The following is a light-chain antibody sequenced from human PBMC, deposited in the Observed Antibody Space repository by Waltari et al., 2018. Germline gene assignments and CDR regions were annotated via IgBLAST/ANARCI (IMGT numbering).Light chain of an antibody. CDR2: EGN. CDR1: SSVIGNYNFF. V-gene: IGLV2-23*01. CDR3: CSYGVRVF. J-gene: IGLJ2*01. Sequence: QSALTQPASVSGSPGQSITISCTGTSSVIGNYNFFVSWYQHRPGEAPKLIIYEGNVRPSGVSDRFSGSKSGNAASLTISGLQAEDEAHYYCCSYGVRVFFGGGTKLTVL.